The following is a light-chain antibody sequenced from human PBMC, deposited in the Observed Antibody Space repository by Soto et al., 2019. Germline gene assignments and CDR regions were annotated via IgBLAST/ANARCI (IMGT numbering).Light chain of an antibody. J-gene: IGKJ1*01. CDR2: LVS. CDR3: MQALQTPWT. V-gene: IGKV2-28*01. CDR1: QSLLYSNGKNY. Sequence: EIVMTQSPLSLSVTPGEPASISCRSSQSLLYSNGKNYLDWYVQKPGQSPHLLIYLVSNRASGVPDRFSGSGSGRDFTLKISRVEAEDVGVYYCMQALQTPWTFGQGTKVEIK.